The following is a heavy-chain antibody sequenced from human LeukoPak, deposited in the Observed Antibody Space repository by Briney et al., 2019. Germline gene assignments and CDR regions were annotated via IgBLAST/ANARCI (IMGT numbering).Heavy chain of an antibody. Sequence: SGTLSLTCAVYGGSFSGYYWSWIRQPPGKWLEWIGEINHSGSTNYNPSLKSQVTISVDTSKNQFSLKLRSVSAADKDVYYCARGNIGVDGRGHFQYWGQGTLVTVSS. D-gene: IGHD6-19*01. CDR1: GGSFSGYY. CDR3: ARGNIGVDGRGHFQY. J-gene: IGHJ1*01. V-gene: IGHV4-34*01. CDR2: INHSGST.